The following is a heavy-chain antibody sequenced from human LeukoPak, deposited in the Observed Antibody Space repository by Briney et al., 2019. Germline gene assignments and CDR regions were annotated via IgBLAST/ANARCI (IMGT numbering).Heavy chain of an antibody. D-gene: IGHD6-13*01. CDR1: GGSISSSSSY. J-gene: IGHJ4*02. V-gene: IGHV4-39*01. Sequence: SETLSLTCTVSGGSISSSSSYWAWIRQPPGKGREWIGSIYDSGSTYFNPSLKSRVTISVDTSRNQFSLNLSSVTAADTAVYFCAKHSGYSSSWLGYWGQGTLVTVSS. CDR2: IYDSGST. CDR3: AKHSGYSSSWLGY.